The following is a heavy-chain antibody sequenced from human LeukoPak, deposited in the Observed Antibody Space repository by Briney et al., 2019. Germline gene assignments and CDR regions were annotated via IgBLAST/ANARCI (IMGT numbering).Heavy chain of an antibody. Sequence: GASVKVSCKASGYTFTSYDINWVRQATGQGLEWMGWMNPNSGNTGYAQKFQGRVTITRNTSISTAYMELSSLRSEDTAVYYCARVPGIAVAGSYYYYMDVWGKGTTVTVSS. CDR1: GYTFTSYD. CDR3: ARVPGIAVAGSYYYYMDV. J-gene: IGHJ6*03. D-gene: IGHD6-19*01. V-gene: IGHV1-8*03. CDR2: MNPNSGNT.